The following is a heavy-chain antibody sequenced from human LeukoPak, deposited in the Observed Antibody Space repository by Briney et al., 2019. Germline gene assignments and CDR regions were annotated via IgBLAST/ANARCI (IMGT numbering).Heavy chain of an antibody. J-gene: IGHJ6*02. CDR3: ARVGYYYYGMDV. CDR1: GFTVSNNY. V-gene: IGHV3-53*01. CDR2: VYSGGTT. Sequence: GGPLRLSCAASGFTVSNNYMSWVRQAPGKGLEWVSVVYSGGTTNYADSVKGRFTISRDNSKNTLYLQMNSLRAEDTALYYCARVGYYYYGMDVWGQGTTVIVSS.